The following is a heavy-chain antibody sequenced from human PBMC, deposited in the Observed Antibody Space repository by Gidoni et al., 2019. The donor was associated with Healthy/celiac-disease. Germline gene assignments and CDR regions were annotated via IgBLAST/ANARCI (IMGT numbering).Heavy chain of an antibody. CDR2: IYHSGST. CDR1: GGSISSSNW. J-gene: IGHJ6*02. V-gene: IGHV4-4*02. CDR3: ARGGFGELTSPYYYYGMDV. D-gene: IGHD3-10*01. Sequence: QVQLQELGPGLVKPSGTLSLTCAVSGGSISSSNWWSWVRQPPGKGLEWIGEIYHSGSTNYNPSLKSRVTISVDKSKNQFSLKLSSVTAADTAVYYCARGGFGELTSPYYYYGMDVWGQGTTVTVSS.